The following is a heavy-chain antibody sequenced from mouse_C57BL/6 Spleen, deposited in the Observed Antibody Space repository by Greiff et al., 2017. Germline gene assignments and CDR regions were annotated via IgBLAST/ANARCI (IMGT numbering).Heavy chain of an antibody. CDR1: GYSITSGYY. CDR2: ISYDGSN. J-gene: IGHJ2*01. Sequence: DVQLVESGPGLVKPSQSLSLTCSVTGYSITSGYYWNWIRQFPGNKLEWMGYISYDGSNNYNPSLKNRISITRDTSKNQFFLKLNSVTTEDTATCYCARGPNWDYFDYWGQGTTLTVSS. V-gene: IGHV3-6*01. D-gene: IGHD4-1*01. CDR3: ARGPNWDYFDY.